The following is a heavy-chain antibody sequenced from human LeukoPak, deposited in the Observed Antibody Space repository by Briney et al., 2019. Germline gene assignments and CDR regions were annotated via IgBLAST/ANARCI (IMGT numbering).Heavy chain of an antibody. Sequence: GGSLRLSCAASGFTFSDYYMSWIRQAPGKGLEWVSYISSSGSTIYYADSVKGRFTISRDNSKNTLYLQMNSLRAEDTAVYYCARDRPWFGGSPYYFDYWGQGTLVTVSS. CDR2: ISSSGSTI. J-gene: IGHJ4*02. CDR1: GFTFSDYY. V-gene: IGHV3-11*01. CDR3: ARDRPWFGGSPYYFDY. D-gene: IGHD3-10*01.